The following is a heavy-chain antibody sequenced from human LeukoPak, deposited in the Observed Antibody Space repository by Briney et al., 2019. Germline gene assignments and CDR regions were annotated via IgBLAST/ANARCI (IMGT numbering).Heavy chain of an antibody. CDR2: ITGSGSNT. CDR3: VREGLRPYFDY. Sequence: GGSLRLSCAASGFTFNTYPMSWVRQAPGKGLEWVSAITGSGSNTYYADSVKGRFTISRDNSENTLYLLMNSLRGEDTAVYYCVREGLRPYFDYWGQGTLVTVSS. CDR1: GFTFNTYP. J-gene: IGHJ4*02. V-gene: IGHV3-23*01.